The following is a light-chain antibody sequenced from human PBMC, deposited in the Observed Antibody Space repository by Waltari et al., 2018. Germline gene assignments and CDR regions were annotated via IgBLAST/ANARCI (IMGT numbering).Light chain of an antibody. Sequence: QSVLTQPPSASGTPVQRVTIACSVGRSNIRSTTFSWYHHLPGTAPKLLIYSFNQRPSGVPDRFSGSKSGTSASLVISGLQSEDEADYYCAAWDDSLNGVVFGGGTKVTVL. CDR3: AAWDDSLNGVV. CDR2: SFN. CDR1: RSNIRSTT. J-gene: IGLJ3*02. V-gene: IGLV1-44*01.